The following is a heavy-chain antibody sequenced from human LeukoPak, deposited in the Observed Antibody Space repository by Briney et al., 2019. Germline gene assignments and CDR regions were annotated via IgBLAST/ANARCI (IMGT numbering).Heavy chain of an antibody. Sequence: TSETLSLTCTVSGGSISSYYWSWIRQPAGKGLEWIGRIYISGSTNYNPSLKSRVTMSVDTSKNQFSLKLSSVTAADTAVYYCARDRGTWNDDGFDYWGQGTLVTVSS. CDR1: GGSISSYY. V-gene: IGHV4-4*07. D-gene: IGHD1-1*01. CDR2: IYISGST. J-gene: IGHJ4*02. CDR3: ARDRGTWNDDGFDY.